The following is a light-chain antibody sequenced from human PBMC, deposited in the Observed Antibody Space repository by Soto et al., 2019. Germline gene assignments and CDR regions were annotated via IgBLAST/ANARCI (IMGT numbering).Light chain of an antibody. CDR2: DVS. J-gene: IGLJ1*01. Sequence: QSVLTQPASVSGSPGQSITISCTGTSSDVGGYNYVSWYQQHPGKAPKLMIYDVSNRPSGVSNRFSGSKSGNTASLTISGPQAEHEADYYCSSYTSSSTLYVFGTGTKLTVL. CDR3: SSYTSSSTLYV. CDR1: SSDVGGYNY. V-gene: IGLV2-14*01.